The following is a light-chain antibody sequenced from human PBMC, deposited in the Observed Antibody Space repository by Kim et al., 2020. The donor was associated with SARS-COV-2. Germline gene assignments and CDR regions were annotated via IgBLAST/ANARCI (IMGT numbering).Light chain of an antibody. J-gene: IGKJ5*01. CDR3: MQALQTPIT. CDR1: QSLLHSNGYNY. CDR2: LGS. V-gene: IGKV2-28*01. Sequence: IVMTQSPLSLPVTPGEPASISCRSSQSLLHSNGYNYLDWYLQKPGQSPQLLIYLGSNLASGVPDRFSGSGSGTDFTLKISRVEAEDVGVYYCMQALQTPITFGQGTRLEIK.